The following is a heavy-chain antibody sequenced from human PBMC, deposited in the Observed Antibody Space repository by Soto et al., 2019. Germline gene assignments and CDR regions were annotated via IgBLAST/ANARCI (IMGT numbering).Heavy chain of an antibody. Sequence: GGSLRLSCAASGFTFSSYAMSWVRQAPGKGLEWVSAISGSGGSTYYADSVKGRFTISRDNSKNTLYLQMNSLRAEDTAVYYCXKGGAPYGDYYYYGMDVWGQGTTVTVSS. CDR1: GFTFSSYA. J-gene: IGHJ6*02. D-gene: IGHD4-17*01. CDR2: ISGSGGST. V-gene: IGHV3-23*01. CDR3: XKGGAPYGDYYYYGMDV.